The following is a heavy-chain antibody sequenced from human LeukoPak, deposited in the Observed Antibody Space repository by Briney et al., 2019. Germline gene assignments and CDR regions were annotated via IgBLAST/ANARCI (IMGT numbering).Heavy chain of an antibody. CDR3: ARVLRGVYYFDY. CDR1: GGSISSSSYY. V-gene: IGHV4-39*07. J-gene: IGHJ4*02. D-gene: IGHD3-10*01. CDR2: IYYSGST. Sequence: SETLSLTCTVSGGSISSSSYYWGWIRQPPGKGLEWIGSIYYSGSTYYNPSLKSRVTISVDTSKNQFSLKLSSVTAADTAVYYCARVLRGVYYFDYWGQGTLVTVSS.